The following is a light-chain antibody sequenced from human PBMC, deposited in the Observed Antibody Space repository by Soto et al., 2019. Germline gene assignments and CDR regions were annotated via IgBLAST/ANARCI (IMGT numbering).Light chain of an antibody. CDR2: AAS. J-gene: IGKJ5*01. Sequence: DLQMTQSPSSLSASVGDRVTITCRASQSISSYLNWYQQKPGKAPKLLIYAASSLQSGVPSRLSGSGAGTAFTLTISSLQPEDFATYYSQPSHSTPSAITFGQGTRLEIK. CDR3: QPSHSTPSAIT. CDR1: QSISSY. V-gene: IGKV1-39*01.